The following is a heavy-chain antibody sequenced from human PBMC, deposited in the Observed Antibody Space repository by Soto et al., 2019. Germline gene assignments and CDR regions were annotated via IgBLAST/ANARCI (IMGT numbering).Heavy chain of an antibody. CDR2: IYYSGST. CDR1: GGSISSGDYY. Sequence: QMQLQESGPGLVKPSQTLSLTCTVSGGSISSGDYYWSWIRQPPGKGLEWIGYIYYSGSTYYNPSLKSRXXIXVXXSQNQFSLKLSSVTAADTAVYYCARDTPRYYGMDVWGQGTTVTVSS. V-gene: IGHV4-30-4*01. CDR3: ARDTPRYYGMDV. J-gene: IGHJ6*02.